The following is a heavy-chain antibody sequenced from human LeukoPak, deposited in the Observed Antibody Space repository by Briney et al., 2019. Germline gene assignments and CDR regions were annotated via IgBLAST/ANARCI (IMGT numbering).Heavy chain of an antibody. CDR3: ATGPYYDILTGYSPFDY. D-gene: IGHD3-9*01. Sequence: ASVKLSCKVSGYTLTELSMHWVRQAPGKGLEWMGGFDPEDGETIYAQKFQGRVTMTEDTSTDTAYIELSSLRSEDTAVYYCATGPYYDILTGYSPFDYWGQGTLVTVSS. J-gene: IGHJ4*02. V-gene: IGHV1-24*01. CDR1: GYTLTELS. CDR2: FDPEDGET.